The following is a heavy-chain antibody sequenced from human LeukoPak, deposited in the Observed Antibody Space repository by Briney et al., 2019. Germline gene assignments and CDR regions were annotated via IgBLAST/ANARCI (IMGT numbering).Heavy chain of an antibody. D-gene: IGHD6-13*01. J-gene: IGHJ4*02. V-gene: IGHV3-74*01. CDR3: AKSGSSSWLTFDY. CDR1: GLTFSSHW. CDR2: ITNDGSST. Sequence: GGSLRLSCAASGLTFSSHWMHWVRQAPGKGLVWVSRITNDGSSTTYADSVKGRSTISRDNAKNMLYLQVNSLRAEDTAVYYCAKSGSSSWLTFDYWGQGTLVTVSS.